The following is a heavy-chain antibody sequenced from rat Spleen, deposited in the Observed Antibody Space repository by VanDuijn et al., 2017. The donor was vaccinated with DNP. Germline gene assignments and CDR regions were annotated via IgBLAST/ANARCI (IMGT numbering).Heavy chain of an antibody. V-gene: IGHV4-2*01. J-gene: IGHJ4*01. CDR3: AYYYSSYYYAMDA. CDR2: INKDSRTI. Sequence: EVKLVESGGGLVQPGRSLKLSCVVSGFNLKDYWMGWVRQAPGKGLEWIGEINKDSRTINYTPSLRDKFTISRDNAQNTLYLQMNKLGSEDTAIYYCAYYYSSYYYAMDAWGQGTSVTVSS. D-gene: IGHD1-2*01. CDR1: GFNLKDYW.